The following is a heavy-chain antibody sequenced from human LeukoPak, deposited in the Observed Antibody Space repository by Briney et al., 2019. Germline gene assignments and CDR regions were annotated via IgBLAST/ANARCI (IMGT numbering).Heavy chain of an antibody. CDR3: ARVVEMATIDY. CDR2: IYYSGST. V-gene: IGHV4-39*07. D-gene: IGHD5-24*01. J-gene: IGHJ4*02. Sequence: SETLTLTCTVSGGSMSSSSYYWGWIRQPPGKGLEWIGSIYYSGSTYYNPSLKSRVTISVDTSKNQFSLKLSSVTAADTAVYYCARVVEMATIDYWGQGTLVTVSS. CDR1: GGSMSSSSYY.